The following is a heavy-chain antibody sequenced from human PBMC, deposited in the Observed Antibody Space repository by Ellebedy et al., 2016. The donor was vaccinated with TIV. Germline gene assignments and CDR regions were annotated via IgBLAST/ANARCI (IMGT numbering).Heavy chain of an antibody. V-gene: IGHV1-69*13. J-gene: IGHJ4*02. CDR1: GGTFSSYA. D-gene: IGHD2-2*01. CDR3: ARDLDSYCSSTSCSYEY. Sequence: SVKVSXXASGGTFSSYAISWVRKAPGQGLEWMGGIIPIFGTANYTQKFQGRVTITADESTSTAYMELSSLRSEDTAVYYCARDLDSYCSSTSCSYEYWGQGTLVTVSS. CDR2: IIPIFGTA.